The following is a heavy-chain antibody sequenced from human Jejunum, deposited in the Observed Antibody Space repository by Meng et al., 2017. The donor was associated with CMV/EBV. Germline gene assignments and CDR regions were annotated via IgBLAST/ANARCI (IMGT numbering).Heavy chain of an antibody. Sequence: FGLNWVRQAPGKGLEWVAVVSFDGDNQYYADSVEGRFTVSRDNSKNTVFLQMNNLTPEDTALYYCARDRPRDCVMCYNSAAFDLWGQGTTVTVSS. J-gene: IGHJ3*01. CDR1: FG. CDR3: ARDRPRDCVMCYNSAAFDL. V-gene: IGHV3-30*03. D-gene: IGHD2-2*02. CDR2: VSFDGDNQ.